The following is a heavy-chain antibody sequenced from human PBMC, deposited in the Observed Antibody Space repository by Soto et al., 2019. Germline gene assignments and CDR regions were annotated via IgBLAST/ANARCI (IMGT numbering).Heavy chain of an antibody. CDR1: GFDLNDFG. Sequence: XGSLLLSCAASGFDLNDFGIHWVRQAPGKGLEWVAHIWYDGKRKNYVDSVKGRFTVSRDSSNNTVYLQMNSLRVEDTAVYYCAKENTPPYFDYWGQGALVTVSS. D-gene: IGHD2-15*01. CDR3: AKENTPPYFDY. CDR2: IWYDGKRK. V-gene: IGHV3-33*06. J-gene: IGHJ4*02.